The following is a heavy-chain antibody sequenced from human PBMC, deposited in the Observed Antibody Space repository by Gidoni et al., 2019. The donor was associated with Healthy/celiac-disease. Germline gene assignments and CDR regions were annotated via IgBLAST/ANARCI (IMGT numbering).Heavy chain of an antibody. Sequence: QVQLVESGGGVVQPGRSLRLSCAASGFTFSSYGMHWVRQAPGKGLEWVAVISYDGSNKYYADSVKGRFTISRDNSKNTLYLQMNSLRAEDTAVYYCAKDRYGSGAFLLDYWGQGTLVTVSS. V-gene: IGHV3-30*18. D-gene: IGHD3-10*01. CDR1: GFTFSSYG. CDR2: ISYDGSNK. CDR3: AKDRYGSGAFLLDY. J-gene: IGHJ4*02.